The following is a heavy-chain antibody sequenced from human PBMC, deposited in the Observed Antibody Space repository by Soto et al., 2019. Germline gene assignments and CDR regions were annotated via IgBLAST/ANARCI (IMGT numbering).Heavy chain of an antibody. J-gene: IGHJ4*02. V-gene: IGHV1-69*12. Sequence: QVQLVQSGAEVKKPGSSVKVSCKASGGTFSSYAISWVRQAPGQGLEWMGGIIPIFGTANYAQKFQGRVTITADESTSTADMELSSLRSEDTAVYYCARDLRGIQLWFYFDYWGQGTLVTVSS. D-gene: IGHD5-18*01. CDR2: IIPIFGTA. CDR3: ARDLRGIQLWFYFDY. CDR1: GGTFSSYA.